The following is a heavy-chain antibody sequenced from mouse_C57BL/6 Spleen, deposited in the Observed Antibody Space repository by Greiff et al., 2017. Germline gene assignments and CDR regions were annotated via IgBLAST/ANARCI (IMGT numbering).Heavy chain of an antibody. V-gene: IGHV14-4*01. J-gene: IGHJ2*01. Sequence: VQLQQSGPELVRPGASVKLSCTAPGFNIKDDYLPWVNQRPEQGLEWIGWIVPENGDIEYASKFQGKATITASKSSKTAYLQRSSLTSEDTAVYYCTTPNYYGSSLFDYWGQGTTRTVSS. D-gene: IGHD1-1*01. CDR1: GFNIKDDY. CDR2: IVPENGDI. CDR3: TTPNYYGSSLFDY.